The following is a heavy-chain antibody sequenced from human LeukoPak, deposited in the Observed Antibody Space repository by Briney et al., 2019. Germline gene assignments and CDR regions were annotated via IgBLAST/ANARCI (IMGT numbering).Heavy chain of an antibody. CDR3: ARGRGIVVVNLDY. J-gene: IGHJ4*02. Sequence: PSETLSLTCTVSGGSISSGSYYWSWIRQPAGKGLEWIGRIYATGSTNYNPSLKSRVTISVDTSKNQFSLKLSSVTATDTAVYYCARGRGIVVVNLDYWGQGTLVTVSS. CDR2: IYATGST. D-gene: IGHD3-22*01. CDR1: GGSISSGSYY. V-gene: IGHV4-61*02.